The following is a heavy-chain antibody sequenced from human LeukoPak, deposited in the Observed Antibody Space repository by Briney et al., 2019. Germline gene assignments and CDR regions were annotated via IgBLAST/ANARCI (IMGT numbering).Heavy chain of an antibody. J-gene: IGHJ4*02. CDR3: ARDHPLGYCSSTSCYWRGYFDY. V-gene: IGHV3-21*01. CDR2: ISSGSSYI. D-gene: IGHD2-2*01. Sequence: GGSLRLSCAASGFTFSSYSMNWVRQAPGKGLEWVSSISSGSSYIYYADSVKGRFTISRDNAKNSLYLQMNSLRAEDTAVYYCARDHPLGYCSSTSCYWRGYFDYWGQGTLVTVSP. CDR1: GFTFSSYS.